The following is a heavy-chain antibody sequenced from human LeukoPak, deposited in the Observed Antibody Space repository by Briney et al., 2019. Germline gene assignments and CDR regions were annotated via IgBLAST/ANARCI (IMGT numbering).Heavy chain of an antibody. CDR1: GGSFSGYY. J-gene: IGHJ6*04. CDR3: ARLDIVVVPAAISLLYYYGMDV. Sequence: SETLSLTCAVYGGSFSGYYWSWIRQPPGKGLEWIGEINHSGSTNYNPSLKSRVTISVDTSKNQFSLKLSSVTAADTAVYYCARLDIVVVPAAISLLYYYGMDVWGKGTTVTVYS. D-gene: IGHD2-2*02. CDR2: INHSGST. V-gene: IGHV4-34*01.